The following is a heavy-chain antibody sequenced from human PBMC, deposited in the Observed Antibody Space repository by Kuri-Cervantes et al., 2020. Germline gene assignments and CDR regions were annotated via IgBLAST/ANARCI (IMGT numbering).Heavy chain of an antibody. D-gene: IGHD3-10*01. J-gene: IGHJ6*03. Sequence: SLKISCAASGFTFSSYWMHWVRQAPGKGLEWVSGISWNSGSIGYADSVKGRFTISRDNAKNSLYLQMNSLRAEDTALYYCAKGPRGHYYMDVWGKGTTVTVSS. CDR1: GFTFSSYW. CDR2: ISWNSGSI. V-gene: IGHV3-9*01. CDR3: AKGPRGHYYMDV.